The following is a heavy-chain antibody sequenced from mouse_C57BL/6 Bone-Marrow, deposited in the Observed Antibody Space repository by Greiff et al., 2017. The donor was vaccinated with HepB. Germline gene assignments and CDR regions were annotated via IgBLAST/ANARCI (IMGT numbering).Heavy chain of an antibody. V-gene: IGHV14-4*01. CDR2: IDPENGDT. Sequence: EVQLQQSGAELVRPGASVKLSCTASGFNIKDDYMHWVKQRPEQGLEWIGWIDPENGDTEYASKFQGKATITADISSNTAYLQLSSLTSEDTAVYYCTVRQLRLQDYWGQGTTLTVSS. CDR3: TVRQLRLQDY. J-gene: IGHJ2*01. CDR1: GFNIKDDY. D-gene: IGHD3-2*02.